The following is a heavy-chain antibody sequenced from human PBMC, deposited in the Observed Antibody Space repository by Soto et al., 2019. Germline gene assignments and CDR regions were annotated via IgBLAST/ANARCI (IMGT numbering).Heavy chain of an antibody. CDR2: ISAHSGDT. CDR1: GYTFTNYP. V-gene: IGHV1-18*01. CDR3: ARAISMLLVAPAY. Sequence: QVILVQSGAEVKNPGASVKVSCKTSGYTFTNYPLAWVRRAPGHGLEWMGWISAHSGDTHYAQKFQDRVTITTDTSTYTAYLEFRSLASAATSFYSCARAISMLLVAPAYWGNGTLVTVSS. D-gene: IGHD2-8*01. J-gene: IGHJ4*01.